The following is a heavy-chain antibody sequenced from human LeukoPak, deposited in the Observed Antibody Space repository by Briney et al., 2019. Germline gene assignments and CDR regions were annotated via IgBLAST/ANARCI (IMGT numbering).Heavy chain of an antibody. CDR2: ISYDGSNK. Sequence: GGSLRLSCAASGFTFSSYAMHWVRQAPGKGLEWVAVISYDGSNKYYADSVKGRFTISRDNAKNSLYLQMNSLRAEDTAVYYCARTTATPPLSFDYWGQGTLVTVSS. J-gene: IGHJ4*02. CDR3: ARTTATPPLSFDY. CDR1: GFTFSSYA. V-gene: IGHV3-30-3*01. D-gene: IGHD2-21*02.